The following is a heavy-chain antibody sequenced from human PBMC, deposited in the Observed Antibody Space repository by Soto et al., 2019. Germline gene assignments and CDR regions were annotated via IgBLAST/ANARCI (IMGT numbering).Heavy chain of an antibody. CDR3: PRGRGPAADYFDF. V-gene: IGHV3-11*05. D-gene: IGHD2-2*01. CDR2: ISSSTSHT. CDR1: GFTFSDYY. J-gene: IGHJ4*02. Sequence: QVQLVESGGGLGKPGGSLRLSCAVSGFTFSDYYMTWIREAPGKGLEWVSYISSSTSHTNYADSVKGRFTISRDNAKNSLFLQMNSLRAEDTAVYYCPRGRGPAADYFDFWGQGTLVTVSS.